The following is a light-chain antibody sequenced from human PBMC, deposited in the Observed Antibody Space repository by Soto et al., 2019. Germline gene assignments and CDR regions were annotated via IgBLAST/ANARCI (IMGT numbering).Light chain of an antibody. CDR3: QQSYSTPQT. V-gene: IGKV1-39*01. CDR1: QSISSY. J-gene: IGKJ1*01. CDR2: AAS. Sequence: DIQMTQSPSTLSASVGDRVTITCRASQSISSYLNWHQQKPGKAPKLLIYAASSLQSGVPSRFSGSGSGTDSTLTISSLQPEDFATYYCQQSYSTPQTFGQGTKVDIK.